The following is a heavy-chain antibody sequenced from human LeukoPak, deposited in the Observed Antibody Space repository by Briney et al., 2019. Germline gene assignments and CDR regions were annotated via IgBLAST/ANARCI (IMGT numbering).Heavy chain of an antibody. J-gene: IGHJ4*02. V-gene: IGHV3-21*01. D-gene: IGHD3-16*01. Sequence: GGSLRLSCAASGFTFSSYSMNWVREAPGKGLEWVSSISSSSSYIYYADSVKGRFTISRDNAQNSLYLQMNSLRAEDTAVYSCARDWRWACFDYWGQGTLVTVSS. CDR1: GFTFSSYS. CDR3: ARDWRWACFDY. CDR2: ISSSSSYI.